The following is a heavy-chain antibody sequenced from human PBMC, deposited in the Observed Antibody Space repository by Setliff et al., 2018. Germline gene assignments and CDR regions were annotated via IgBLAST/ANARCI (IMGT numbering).Heavy chain of an antibody. CDR1: GYSISSGNY. CDR3: AGGRRYDYGWDFDY. V-gene: IGHV4-38-2*02. D-gene: IGHD4-17*01. J-gene: IGHJ4*02. CDR2: ISHSGST. Sequence: SETLSLTCTVSGYSISSGNYWGWILQPPGKGLEWIGSISHSGSTYYNPSLRSRVTISLDTSKNQFSPKLTSVTAADTAVYYCAGGRRYDYGWDFDYWGQGTLVTVSS.